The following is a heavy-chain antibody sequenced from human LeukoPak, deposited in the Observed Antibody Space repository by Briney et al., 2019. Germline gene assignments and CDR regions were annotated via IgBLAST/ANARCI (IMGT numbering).Heavy chain of an antibody. CDR3: ARSPYGGNSGSGDAFDI. D-gene: IGHD4-23*01. V-gene: IGHV1-2*02. J-gene: IGHJ3*02. CDR1: GGSFRDYT. Sequence: ASVKVSCKTSGGSFRDYTISWVRQAPGQGLEWMGWINPNSGGTNYAQKFQGRVTMTRDTSISTAYMELSRLRSDDTAVYYCARSPYGGNSGSGDAFDIWGQGTMVTVSS. CDR2: INPNSGGT.